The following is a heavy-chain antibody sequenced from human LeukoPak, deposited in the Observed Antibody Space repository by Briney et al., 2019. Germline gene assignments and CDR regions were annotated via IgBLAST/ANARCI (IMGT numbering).Heavy chain of an antibody. CDR3: ANDRVGGDVGASHWYFDL. CDR2: ISGGGGST. J-gene: IGHJ2*01. CDR1: RVTFSRVA. D-gene: IGHD1-26*01. V-gene: IGHV3-23*01. Sequence: GGSLRLSCAPSRVTFSRVAMSWVCQAPGKGLEWVSAISGGGGSTYYADSVKGRFTISRDNSKNTLYLRMNSLRAEDTAVHYCANDRVGGDVGASHWYFDLWGRGTLVTVSS.